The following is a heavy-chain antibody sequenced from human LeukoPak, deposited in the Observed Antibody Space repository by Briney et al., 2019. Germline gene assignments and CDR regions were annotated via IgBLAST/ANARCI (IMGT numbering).Heavy chain of an antibody. CDR1: GFTFSSYW. D-gene: IGHD2-2*01. CDR2: INTAGSST. J-gene: IGHJ4*02. Sequence: GGSLRLSCAASGFTFSSYWMHWVRQAPGKGLVWVSRINTAGSSTTYADSVKGRFTISRDNAKNSLYLQMNSLRAEDTAVYYCAREVEGDCSSTSCYYLDYWGQGTLVTVSS. CDR3: AREVEGDCSSTSCYYLDY. V-gene: IGHV3-74*01.